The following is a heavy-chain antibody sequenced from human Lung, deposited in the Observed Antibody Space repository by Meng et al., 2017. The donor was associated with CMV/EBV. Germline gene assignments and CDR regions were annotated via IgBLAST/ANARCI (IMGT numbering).Heavy chain of an antibody. Sequence: SLKISXAASGFTFSNNWMSWVRQAPGKGLEWVASIKKDGSEEYYVDSVKGRFTISRDNAKNSLYLQMNILRAEDTAVYYCARVGSSSGSYYYWGQGTLATVSS. CDR2: IKKDGSEE. CDR1: GFTFSNNW. J-gene: IGHJ4*02. D-gene: IGHD3-10*01. V-gene: IGHV3-7*01. CDR3: ARVGSSSGSYYY.